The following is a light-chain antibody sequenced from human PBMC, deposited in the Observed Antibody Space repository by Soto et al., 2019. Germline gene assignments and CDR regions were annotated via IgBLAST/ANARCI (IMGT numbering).Light chain of an antibody. CDR3: ASYTTSSAFVV. Sequence: QSALTQPPSVSASPGQSVTISCTGTSSDVGSYDRVPWYQQPPGTAPKLMIYEVSNRPSGVPDRFSGSKSGNTASLTISGLQAEDEADYFCASYTTSSAFVVFGGGTKLTVL. V-gene: IGLV2-18*02. CDR1: SSDVGSYDR. CDR2: EVS. J-gene: IGLJ2*01.